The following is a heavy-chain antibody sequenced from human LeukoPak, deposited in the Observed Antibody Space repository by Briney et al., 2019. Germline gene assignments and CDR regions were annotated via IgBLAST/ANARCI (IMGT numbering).Heavy chain of an antibody. V-gene: IGHV3-74*01. Sequence: GGSLRLSCETAGFTFSSYVMHWVRRTPGKGLVWVSRISHDGIISYADSVKGRFTISRDNAKDTLILQMNSLRVEDTAVYYCARDWVYKIDYWGRGTLVTVSS. D-gene: IGHD5-24*01. CDR3: ARDWVYKIDY. CDR2: ISHDGII. CDR1: GFTFSSYV. J-gene: IGHJ4*02.